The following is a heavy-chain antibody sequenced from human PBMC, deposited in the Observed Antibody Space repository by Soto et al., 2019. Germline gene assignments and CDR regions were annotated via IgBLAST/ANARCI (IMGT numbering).Heavy chain of an antibody. CDR2: ISGSGGST. J-gene: IGHJ4*02. D-gene: IGHD5-12*01. CDR1: GFTFSSYA. CDR3: AKDKDERWLQLFSEFGY. V-gene: IGHV3-23*01. Sequence: GGSLRLSCAASGFTFSSYAMSWVRQAPGKGLEWVSAISGSGGSTYYEDSVKGRFTISRDNSKNTLYLQMNSLRAEDTAVYYCAKDKDERWLQLFSEFGYWGQGILVTVSS.